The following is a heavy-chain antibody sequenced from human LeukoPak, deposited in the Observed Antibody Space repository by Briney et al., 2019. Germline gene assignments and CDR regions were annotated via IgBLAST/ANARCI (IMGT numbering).Heavy chain of an antibody. CDR3: KSGGAAPGSFDY. V-gene: IGHV3-30-3*01. D-gene: IGHD1-1*01. J-gene: IGHJ4*02. Sequence: SGGSLRLSCAASGFTFSSYAMHWVRQAPGKGLEWVVVISYDGSNKYYADSVKGRFTISRDNSKNTLYLQMNSLRVEDTAVYYCKSGGAAPGSFDYWGQGTLVTVSP. CDR2: ISYDGSNK. CDR1: GFTFSSYA.